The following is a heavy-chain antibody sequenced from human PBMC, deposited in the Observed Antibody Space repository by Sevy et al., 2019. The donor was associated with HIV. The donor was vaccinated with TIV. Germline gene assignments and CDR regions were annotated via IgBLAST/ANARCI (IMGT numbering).Heavy chain of an antibody. CDR2: IKQDGSEK. CDR1: VFTFSSYW. J-gene: IGHJ5*02. Sequence: GGSLRLSCAASVFTFSSYWMSWVRQAPGKGLEWVANIKQDGSEKYYVDSVKGRFTISRDNAKNSLYLQMNSLRAEDTAVYYCARGQIAVAGWGDNWFDPWGQGTLVTVSS. V-gene: IGHV3-7*01. CDR3: ARGQIAVAGWGDNWFDP. D-gene: IGHD6-19*01.